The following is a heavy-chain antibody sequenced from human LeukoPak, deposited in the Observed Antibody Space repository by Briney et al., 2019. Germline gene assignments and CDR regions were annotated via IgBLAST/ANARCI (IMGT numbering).Heavy chain of an antibody. CDR3: ANYDSSGPLAFDI. J-gene: IGHJ3*02. D-gene: IGHD3-22*01. Sequence: GGSLRLSCAVSGFTFSSYGMHWVRQAPGKGLEWVAVISYDGSNKYYADSVKGRFTISRDNSKNTLYLQMNSLRAEDTAVYYCANYDSSGPLAFDIWGQGTMVTVSS. CDR2: ISYDGSNK. CDR1: GFTFSSYG. V-gene: IGHV3-30*18.